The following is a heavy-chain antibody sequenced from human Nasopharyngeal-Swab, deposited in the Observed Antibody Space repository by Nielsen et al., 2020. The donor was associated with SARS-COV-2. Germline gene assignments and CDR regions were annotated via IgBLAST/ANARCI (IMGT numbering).Heavy chain of an antibody. Sequence: WIRQPPGEGLEWVAVISYDGSNKYYADSVKGRFTISRDNSKNTLYLQMNSLRAEDTAVYYCAREEVVATSWRAFDIWGQGTMVTVSS. CDR2: ISYDGSNK. J-gene: IGHJ3*02. V-gene: IGHV3-30-3*01. D-gene: IGHD5-12*01. CDR3: AREEVVATSWRAFDI.